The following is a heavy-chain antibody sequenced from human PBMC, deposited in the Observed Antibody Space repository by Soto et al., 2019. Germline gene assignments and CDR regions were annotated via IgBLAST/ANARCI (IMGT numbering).Heavy chain of an antibody. Sequence: QIQLVQSGADVKKPGASVKVSCKTSGYSFNIYGINWVRQAPGQGLEWVGWISGFNGHTKYAQKFQDRVTMTTDTXXSTAYMELRSLRSDDRAVYYCARAASSAAGYGMDVWGQGATVTVSS. V-gene: IGHV1-18*01. CDR2: ISGFNGHT. CDR3: ARAASSAAGYGMDV. J-gene: IGHJ6*02. CDR1: GYSFNIYG. D-gene: IGHD2-15*01.